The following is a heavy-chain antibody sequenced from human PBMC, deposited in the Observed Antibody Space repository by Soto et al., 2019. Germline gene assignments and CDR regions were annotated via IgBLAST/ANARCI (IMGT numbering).Heavy chain of an antibody. CDR3: ARGLITYYYYGMDV. CDR1: GFTFSSDD. V-gene: IGHV3-30*19. D-gene: IGHD2-8*01. Sequence: GGSLRLSCAASGFTFSSDDRQWVRQAPGKGLEWVAVISYDGSNKYYADSVKGRFTISRDNSKNTLYLQMNSLRAEDTAVYYCARGLITYYYYGMDVWGQGTTVTVSS. J-gene: IGHJ6*02. CDR2: ISYDGSNK.